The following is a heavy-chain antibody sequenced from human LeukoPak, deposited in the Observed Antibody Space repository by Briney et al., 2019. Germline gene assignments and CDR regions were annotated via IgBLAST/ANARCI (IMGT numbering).Heavy chain of an antibody. D-gene: IGHD2-21*01. J-gene: IGHJ5*02. Sequence: SETLSLTCSVSGGSISGYYWSWVRQPPGKGLEWIGYIYTSGSTNYNPSLKSRVTISVDTSRNQFSLKLSSVTAADTAVYYCATTTTIASWFDPWGQGTLVTVSS. CDR2: IYTSGST. CDR1: GGSISGYY. V-gene: IGHV4-4*09. CDR3: ATTTTIASWFDP.